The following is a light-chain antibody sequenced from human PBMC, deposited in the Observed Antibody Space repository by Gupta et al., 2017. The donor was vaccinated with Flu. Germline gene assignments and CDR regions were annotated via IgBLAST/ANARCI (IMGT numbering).Light chain of an antibody. CDR3: QQYGSSPYT. CDR1: QSVSSSY. V-gene: IGKV3-20*01. CDR2: GAS. Sequence: ERATLSCRASQSVSSSYLAWYQQKPGQAPRLLIYGASSRATGIPDRFSGSGSGTDFTLTISRLEPEDFAVYYCQQYGSSPYTFGQGTNLEIK. J-gene: IGKJ2*01.